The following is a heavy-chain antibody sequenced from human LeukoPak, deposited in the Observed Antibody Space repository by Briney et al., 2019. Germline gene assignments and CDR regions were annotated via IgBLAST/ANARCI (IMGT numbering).Heavy chain of an antibody. CDR2: IYPGDSDT. Sequence: GESLKISCKGSGYSFTTYWIGWVRQMPGKGLEWMGIIYPGDSDTTYSPSFQGQVTISADKSINTAYLQWSSLKASDAAMYYCARRGHSGSFLDAFDIWGQGTMITVSS. D-gene: IGHD1-26*01. CDR3: ARRGHSGSFLDAFDI. J-gene: IGHJ3*02. CDR1: GYSFTTYW. V-gene: IGHV5-51*01.